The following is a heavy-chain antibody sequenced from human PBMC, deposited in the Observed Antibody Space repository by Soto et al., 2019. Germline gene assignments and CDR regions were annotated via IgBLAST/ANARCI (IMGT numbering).Heavy chain of an antibody. CDR3: ARDRRRYNWNYAIYYYYGMDV. D-gene: IGHD1-7*01. CDR1: GGTFSSYA. J-gene: IGHJ6*02. Sequence: ASVKVSCKASGGTFSSYAISWVRQAPGQGLEWMGGIIPIFGTANYAQKFQGRVTITADESTSTAYMELSSLRSEDTAVYYCARDRRRYNWNYAIYYYYGMDVWGQGTTVTVSS. V-gene: IGHV1-69*13. CDR2: IIPIFGTA.